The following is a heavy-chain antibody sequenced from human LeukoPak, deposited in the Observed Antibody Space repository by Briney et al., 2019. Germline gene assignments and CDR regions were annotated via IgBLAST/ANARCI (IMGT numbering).Heavy chain of an antibody. D-gene: IGHD1-26*01. CDR1: GFTFSNHW. Sequence: GGSLRLSCAASGFTFSNHWMHWVRQAPGKGLVWVSRINSDGSRTSYADSVKGRFTISRDNAKNTLYLQMNSLRAEDTAVYYCARGSGSFSGGFDYWGQGTLVTVSS. J-gene: IGHJ4*02. V-gene: IGHV3-74*01. CDR2: INSDGSRT. CDR3: ARGSGSFSGGFDY.